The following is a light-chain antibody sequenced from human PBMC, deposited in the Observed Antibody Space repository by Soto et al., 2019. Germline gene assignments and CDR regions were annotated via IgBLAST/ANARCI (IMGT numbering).Light chain of an antibody. CDR3: AAWDDSLSGWV. Sequence: QSVLTQPPSASGSPGQSVTISCTGTSSDLGGYNYVSWYQQHPGKAPKLMIYEVSLRPSGVPDRFSGSKSGNTASLTVSGLQAEDEADYYCAAWDDSLSGWVFGGGTKVTVL. V-gene: IGLV2-8*01. J-gene: IGLJ3*02. CDR2: EVS. CDR1: SSDLGGYNY.